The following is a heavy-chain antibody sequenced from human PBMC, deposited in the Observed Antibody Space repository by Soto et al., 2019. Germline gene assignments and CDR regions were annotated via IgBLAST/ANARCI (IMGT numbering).Heavy chain of an antibody. D-gene: IGHD2-15*01. CDR1: GGSISSGGYY. CDR3: ARVRYCSGGSCYPRFDP. CDR2: IYYSGST. V-gene: IGHV4-31*03. Sequence: QVQLQESGPGLVKPSQTLSLTYTVSGGSISSGGYYWSWIRQHPGKGLEWIGYIYYSGSTYYNPSLKRRVTRSVDTSKNQFSLKLSSVTAADTAVYYCARVRYCSGGSCYPRFDPWGQGTLVTVSS. J-gene: IGHJ5*02.